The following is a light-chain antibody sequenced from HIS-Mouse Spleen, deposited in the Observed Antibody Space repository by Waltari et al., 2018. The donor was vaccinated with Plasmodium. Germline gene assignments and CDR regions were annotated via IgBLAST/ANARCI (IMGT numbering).Light chain of an antibody. J-gene: IGLJ2*01. Sequence: QSALTQPPSASGSPGPSVTISCTGPSSYVGGYNYVSWYQQHPGKAPKLMIYEVSKRPSGVPERFSGSKSGNTASLTVSGLQAEDEADYYCSSYAGSNNVVFGGGTKLTVL. CDR2: EVS. V-gene: IGLV2-8*01. CDR1: SSYVGGYNY. CDR3: SSYAGSNNVV.